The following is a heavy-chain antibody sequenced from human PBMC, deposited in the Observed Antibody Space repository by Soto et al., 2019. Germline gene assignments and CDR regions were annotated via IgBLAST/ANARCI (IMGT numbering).Heavy chain of an antibody. Sequence: QVRLEESGPGLVKPSETLSLICSVSGGSVNNANYFWNWIRHHPENGLEWIGYIYYSGSTQSNPSFETLGTLSIDTYKNHFYLRLNSVTVADTDDYFCARDADYGGSRGGMDVWGQGTTVTVSS. D-gene: IGHD4-17*01. V-gene: IGHV4-31*01. CDR2: IYYSGST. J-gene: IGHJ6*02. CDR1: GGSVNNANYF. CDR3: ARDADYGGSRGGMDV.